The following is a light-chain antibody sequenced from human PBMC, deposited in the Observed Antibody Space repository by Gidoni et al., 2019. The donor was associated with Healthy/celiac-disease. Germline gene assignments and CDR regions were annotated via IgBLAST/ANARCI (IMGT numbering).Light chain of an antibody. J-gene: IGKJ5*01. CDR1: QSISSF. CDR3: QQSYSTPAIT. Sequence: DIQMTQSPSSLSASVGDRVTITCWASQSISSFSNWSQQKPGKAPKLLIYAASSLQSGVPSTFSGSRSGTDYTLTISSMQPEDYAAYYCQQSYSTPAITFGQGTRLEIK. CDR2: AAS. V-gene: IGKV1-39*01.